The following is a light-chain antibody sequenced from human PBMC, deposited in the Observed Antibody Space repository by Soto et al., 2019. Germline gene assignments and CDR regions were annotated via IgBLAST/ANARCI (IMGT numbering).Light chain of an antibody. CDR3: QHSHSTPRIT. V-gene: IGKV1-39*01. CDR1: QSIGGF. CDR2: AAS. Sequence: DIQMTQSPSSLSVSVGDRVTITCRASQSIGGFLNWYQQKLGKAPKLLIYAASNLQSGVPYRFSGSGSGTDFTLTISSLQPEDVATYYCQHSHSTPRITFGQGTRLEIK. J-gene: IGKJ5*01.